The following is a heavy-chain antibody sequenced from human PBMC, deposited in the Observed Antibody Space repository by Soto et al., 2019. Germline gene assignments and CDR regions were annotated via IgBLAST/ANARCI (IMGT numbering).Heavy chain of an antibody. Sequence: SVKVSCKASGYTFTGYYMHWVRQAPVQGLEWMGWINPNSGGTNYAQKFQGWVTMTRDTSISTAYMELSRLRSDDTAVYYCARDLGGGDYYGSGMDVWGQGTTVTVSS. CDR1: GYTFTGYY. J-gene: IGHJ6*02. CDR2: INPNSGGT. D-gene: IGHD3-10*01. CDR3: ARDLGGGDYYGSGMDV. V-gene: IGHV1-2*04.